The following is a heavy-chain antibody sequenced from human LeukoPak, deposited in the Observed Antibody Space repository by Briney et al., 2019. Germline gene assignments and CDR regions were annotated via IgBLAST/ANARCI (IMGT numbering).Heavy chain of an antibody. CDR2: IYYSGST. CDR1: GGSISSYY. J-gene: IGHJ3*02. V-gene: IGHV4-59*01. Sequence: PSETLSLTCTVSGGSISSYYWSWIRQPPGKGLEWIGYIYYSGSTNYNPSLKSRVTISVDTSKNQFSLKLSSVTAADTAVYYCARVSIVGATQAFDIWGQGTMVTVSS. CDR3: ARVSIVGATQAFDI. D-gene: IGHD1-26*01.